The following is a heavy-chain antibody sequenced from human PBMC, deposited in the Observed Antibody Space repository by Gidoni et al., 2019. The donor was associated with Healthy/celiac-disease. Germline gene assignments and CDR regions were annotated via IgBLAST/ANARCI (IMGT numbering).Heavy chain of an antibody. CDR2: IDWDDDK. CDR1: GFSLSTSGMC. V-gene: IGHV2-70*01. J-gene: IGHJ4*02. D-gene: IGHD6-13*01. CDR3: ARISPEGGIFRIGAAAGHFDY. Sequence: QVTLRESGPALVKPTQTLTLTCTFSGFSLSTSGMCVSWIRQPPGKALEWLALIDWDDDKYYSTSLKTRLTISKDTSKNQVVLTMTNMDPVDTATYYCARISPEGGIFRIGAAAGHFDYWGQGTLVTVSS.